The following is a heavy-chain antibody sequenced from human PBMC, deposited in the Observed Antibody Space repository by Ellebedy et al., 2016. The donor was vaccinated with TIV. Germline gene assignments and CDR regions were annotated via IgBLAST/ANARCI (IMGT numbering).Heavy chain of an antibody. J-gene: IGHJ4*02. CDR2: INNNGGNT. CDR3: VKDRGDIIRDFDY. CDR1: GFTFSHYA. D-gene: IGHD2-21*02. V-gene: IGHV3-64D*06. Sequence: GESLKISCSASGFTFSHYAMHWVRQAPGKGLEYVSAINNNGGNTYYADSVKGRFTSSRDSSKNTLYLQMSSLRPEDTAMYYCVKDRGDIIRDFDYWGQGTLVTVSS.